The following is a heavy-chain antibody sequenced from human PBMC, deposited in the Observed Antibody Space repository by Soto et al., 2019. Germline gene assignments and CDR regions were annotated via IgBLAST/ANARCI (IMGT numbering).Heavy chain of an antibody. Sequence: GGSLRLSCAASGFTFSSYAMSWVRQAPRKGLEWVSAISGSGGSTYYADSVKGRFTISRDNSKNTLYLQMNSLRAEDTAVYYSAQVVSGYSYGFYYYYYGMDVWGQGTTVTVSS. V-gene: IGHV3-23*01. J-gene: IGHJ6*02. CDR1: GFTFSSYA. CDR3: AQVVSGYSYGFYYYYYGMDV. CDR2: ISGSGGST. D-gene: IGHD5-18*01.